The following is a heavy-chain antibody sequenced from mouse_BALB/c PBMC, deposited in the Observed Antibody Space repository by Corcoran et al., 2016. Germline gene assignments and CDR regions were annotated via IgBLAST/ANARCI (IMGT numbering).Heavy chain of an antibody. V-gene: IGHV1-26*01. D-gene: IGHD1-1*01. J-gene: IGHJ3*01. CDR2: INPNNGGS. CDR1: GYTFTEYT. CDR3: ARTYYGSTWFAY. Sequence: EVQLQQSGPELMKPGASVKISCKTSGYTFTEYTMHWVKQSHGKSLEWIGGINPNNGGSSYNQKFKGKATLTVDKSSSTAYMELRSLKSEDSAVYYCARTYYGSTWFAYWGQGTLVTVSA.